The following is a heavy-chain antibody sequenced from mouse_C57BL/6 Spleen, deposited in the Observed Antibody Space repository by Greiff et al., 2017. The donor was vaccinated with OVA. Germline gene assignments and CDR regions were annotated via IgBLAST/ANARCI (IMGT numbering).Heavy chain of an antibody. Sequence: EVKLMESGGGLVKPGGSLKLSCAASGFTFSDYGMHWVRQAPEKGLEWVAYISSGSSTIYYADTVKGRFTISRDNAKNTLFLQMTSLRSEDTAMYYWASIYYDYDGYFDVWGKGTTVTVSS. J-gene: IGHJ1*03. V-gene: IGHV5-17*01. CDR2: ISSGSSTI. CDR1: GFTFSDYG. CDR3: ASIYYDYDGYFDV. D-gene: IGHD2-4*01.